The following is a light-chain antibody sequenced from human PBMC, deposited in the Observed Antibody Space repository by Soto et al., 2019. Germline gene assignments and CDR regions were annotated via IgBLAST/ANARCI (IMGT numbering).Light chain of an antibody. CDR1: QDISHY. CDR3: QQYNVYWT. CDR2: GAS. V-gene: IGKV1-33*01. Sequence: DIQMTQSPSSLSASEGDRVTITCQASQDISHYLNWYQHKPGKAPKLLIYGASNLAAGVPSRFSGSGSGTEFTLTITNLQPDDFATYYCQQYNVYWTFGQGTKVEIK. J-gene: IGKJ1*01.